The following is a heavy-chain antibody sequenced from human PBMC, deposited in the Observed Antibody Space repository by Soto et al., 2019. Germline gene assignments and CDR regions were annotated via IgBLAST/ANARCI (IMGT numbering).Heavy chain of an antibody. J-gene: IGHJ4*02. V-gene: IGHV1-18*01. D-gene: IGHD5-18*01. CDR1: GYTFTSYG. CDR3: ARAARSGGIQYYFDY. CDR2: ISAYNGNT. Sequence: QVQLVQSGAEVKKPGASVKVSCKASGYTFTSYGISWVRQAPGQGLEWMGWISAYNGNTNYAQKLQGRVTMTTDTATSTAYMELRSLRSDDTAVYYCARAARSGGIQYYFDYWGQGTLVTVSS.